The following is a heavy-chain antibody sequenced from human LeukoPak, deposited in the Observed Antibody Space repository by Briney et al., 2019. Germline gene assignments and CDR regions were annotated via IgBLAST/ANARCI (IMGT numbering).Heavy chain of an antibody. CDR3: AKDCGYSSGWPHFDY. D-gene: IGHD6-19*01. V-gene: IGHV3-23*01. Sequence: PGVSLRLSCAASGFTFSSYAMSWVRQAPGKGLEWVSAISGSGGSTYYADSVKGRFTISRDNSKNTLYLQMNSLRAEDTAVYYCAKDCGYSSGWPHFDYWGQGTLVTVSS. CDR2: ISGSGGST. J-gene: IGHJ4*02. CDR1: GFTFSSYA.